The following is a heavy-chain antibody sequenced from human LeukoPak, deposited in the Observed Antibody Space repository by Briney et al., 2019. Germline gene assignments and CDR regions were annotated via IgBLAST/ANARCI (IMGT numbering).Heavy chain of an antibody. Sequence: GGSLRLSCAASGFTFSSYAMSWVRQAPGKGLEWVSAISGSGGSTYYADSVKGRFTISRDNSKNTLYLQMNSLRAEDTAVYHCASTRDKKVKGYCSGGSCYNPYWGQGTLVTVSS. V-gene: IGHV3-23*01. CDR1: GFTFSSYA. CDR2: ISGSGGST. J-gene: IGHJ4*02. D-gene: IGHD2-15*01. CDR3: ASTRDKKVKGYCSGGSCYNPY.